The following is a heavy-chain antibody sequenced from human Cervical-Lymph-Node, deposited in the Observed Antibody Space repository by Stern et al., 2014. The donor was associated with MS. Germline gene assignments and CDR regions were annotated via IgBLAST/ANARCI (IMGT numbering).Heavy chain of an antibody. CDR2: IIPIFGTG. D-gene: IGHD3-10*01. Sequence: VQLVQSGAAVQKPGTSVKVSCKASGGTFSSYAISWVRQAPGQGLEWMGGIIPIFGTGNYAQKFQGRVTIHPDKSTSTVYMELSSLRSEDTAVYYCASLGWFGAYYFDYWGQGTLVTVSS. V-gene: IGHV1-69*06. CDR1: GGTFSSYA. CDR3: ASLGWFGAYYFDY. J-gene: IGHJ4*02.